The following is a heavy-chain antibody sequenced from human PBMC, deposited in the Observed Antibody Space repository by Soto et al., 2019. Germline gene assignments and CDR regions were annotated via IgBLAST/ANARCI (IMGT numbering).Heavy chain of an antibody. D-gene: IGHD2-21*02. J-gene: IGHJ4*02. CDR1: GGSIRSSGYY. CDR2: IYYSGST. CDR3: ARHVWPSLAAGDYYFDY. V-gene: IGHV4-39*01. Sequence: QLQLQESGPGLVKPSETLSLTCTVSGGSIRSSGYYWGWIRQPPGKGLEWIGSIYYSGSTYYNPSLKSRVTISVDPSKNQFSLKLSPVTAADTAVYYCARHVWPSLAAGDYYFDYWGQGTLVTVSS.